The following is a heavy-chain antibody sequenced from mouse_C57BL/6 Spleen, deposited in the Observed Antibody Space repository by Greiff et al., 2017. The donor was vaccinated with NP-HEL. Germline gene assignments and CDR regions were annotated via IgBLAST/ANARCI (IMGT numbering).Heavy chain of an antibody. J-gene: IGHJ2*01. D-gene: IGHD1-1*01. Sequence: QVQLKQPGAELVKPGASVKLSCKASGYTFTSYWMHWVKQRPGQGLEWIGMIHPNSGSTNYNEKFKSKATLTVDKSSSTAYMQLSSLTSEDSAVYYCATGVVDLYFDYWGQGTTLTVSS. CDR1: GYTFTSYW. CDR2: IHPNSGST. V-gene: IGHV1-64*01. CDR3: ATGVVDLYFDY.